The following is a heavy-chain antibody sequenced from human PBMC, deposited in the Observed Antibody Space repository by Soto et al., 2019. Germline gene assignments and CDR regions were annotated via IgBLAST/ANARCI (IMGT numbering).Heavy chain of an antibody. D-gene: IGHD3-22*01. CDR2: ISDDGSDK. J-gene: IGHJ6*01. CDR1: GFKYSDFA. Sequence: QVQVVAAGGGGGQPGRSLRLSCAASGFKYSDFALHWVREAPGKGLQCVAFISDDGSDKYYTDSVKVRFAISRDKPKDTLYLQMNSLSPEHAPVYYCARRVYHSYYAIEVWRQGNRVNVPS. V-gene: IGHV3-30*09. CDR3: ARRVYHSYYAIEV.